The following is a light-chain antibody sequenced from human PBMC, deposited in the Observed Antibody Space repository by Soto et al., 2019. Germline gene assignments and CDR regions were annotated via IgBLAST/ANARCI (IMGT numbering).Light chain of an antibody. Sequence: QLVLTQPPSASGTPGQRGTISCSGSSSNIGSNTVNWYQQLPGTAPKLLIYSNNQRPSGVPDRFSGSKSGTSASLAISGLQSEDEADYYCAAWDDSLNGYVFGTGTKLTVL. V-gene: IGLV1-44*01. CDR2: SNN. J-gene: IGLJ1*01. CDR3: AAWDDSLNGYV. CDR1: SSNIGSNT.